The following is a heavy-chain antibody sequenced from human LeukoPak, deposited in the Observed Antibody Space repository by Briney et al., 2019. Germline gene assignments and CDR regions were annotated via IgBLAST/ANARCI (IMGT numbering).Heavy chain of an antibody. Sequence: PSETLSLTCTVSGGSISTYYWRWIRQPAGKGLEWIGRIYTNENTNYNPSLRSRVTMSVDTSKNQFSLKLSSVTAADTAVYYCAISRGGYCSSTSCYNYYYMDVWGKGTTVTVSS. J-gene: IGHJ6*03. CDR2: IYTNENT. V-gene: IGHV4-4*07. CDR1: GGSISTYY. CDR3: AISRGGYCSSTSCYNYYYMDV. D-gene: IGHD2-2*02.